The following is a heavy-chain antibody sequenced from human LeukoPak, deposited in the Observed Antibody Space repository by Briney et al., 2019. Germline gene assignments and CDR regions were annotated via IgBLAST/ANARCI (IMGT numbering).Heavy chain of an antibody. CDR3: ARVFKVYSGYDYYYYYMDV. Sequence: GASVKVSCKASGYTFTSYGISWVRQAPGQGLEWMGWISAYNGNTNYAQKLQGRVTMTTDTSTSTAYMELRSLRSDDTAVYYCARVFKVYSGYDYYYYYMDVWGKGTTVTISS. J-gene: IGHJ6*03. V-gene: IGHV1-18*01. CDR1: GYTFTSYG. D-gene: IGHD5-12*01. CDR2: ISAYNGNT.